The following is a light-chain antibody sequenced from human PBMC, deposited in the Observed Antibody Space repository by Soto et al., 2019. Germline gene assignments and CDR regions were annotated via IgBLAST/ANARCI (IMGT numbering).Light chain of an antibody. CDR1: SGSVSTSYY. J-gene: IGLJ3*02. CDR3: VLYMGSGISV. CDR2: NTN. Sequence: QTVVTQEPSFSVSPGGTVTLTCGLSSGSVSTSYYPSWYQQTPGQAPRTLIYNTNTRSSGVPGRFSGSILGNKAALTIAGAKADDESDYYCVLYMGSGISVFGGGTKLTVL. V-gene: IGLV8-61*01.